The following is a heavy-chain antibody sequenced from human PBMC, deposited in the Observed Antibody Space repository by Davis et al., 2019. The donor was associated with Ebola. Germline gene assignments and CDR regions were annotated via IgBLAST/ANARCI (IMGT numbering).Heavy chain of an antibody. CDR2: ISWDSGSI. CDR1: GFSFDDYA. CDR3: ARDPLMSPVVTLEADY. D-gene: IGHD3-3*01. V-gene: IGHV3-9*01. Sequence: SLKISCVASGFSFDDYAMHWVRQTPGKGLEWVSGISWDSGSIGYADSVKGRFTISRDNAKNSLYLEMNSLRVEDTAVYYCARDPLMSPVVTLEADYWGQGTLVTVSS. J-gene: IGHJ4*02.